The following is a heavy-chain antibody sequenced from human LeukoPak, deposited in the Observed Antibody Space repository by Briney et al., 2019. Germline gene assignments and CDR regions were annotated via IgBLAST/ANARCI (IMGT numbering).Heavy chain of an antibody. D-gene: IGHD1-26*01. CDR2: ISAYNGRT. Sequence: ASVKVSCKASGYTFTSSYINWVRQAPGQRLEWMGWISAYNGRTNYAQKFQGRVTMTTDSSTSTAYMDVASLRSDDTAVYYCARGGTYYPCIDYWGQGTLVTVSS. J-gene: IGHJ4*02. V-gene: IGHV1-18*01. CDR1: GYTFTSSY. CDR3: ARGGTYYPCIDY.